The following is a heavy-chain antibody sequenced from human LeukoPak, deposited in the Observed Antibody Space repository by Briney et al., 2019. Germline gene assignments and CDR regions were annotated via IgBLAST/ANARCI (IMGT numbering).Heavy chain of an antibody. CDR3: ARGSLGYCSSTSCYEGENFDY. Sequence: GGSLRLSCAASGFTFSSYWMSWVRQAPGKGLEWVANIKQDGREKYYVDSVKGRFTISRDNAKNSLYLQMNSLRAEDTAVYYCARGSLGYCSSTSCYEGENFDYWGQGTLVTVSS. CDR1: GFTFSSYW. V-gene: IGHV3-7*04. J-gene: IGHJ4*02. CDR2: IKQDGREK. D-gene: IGHD2-2*01.